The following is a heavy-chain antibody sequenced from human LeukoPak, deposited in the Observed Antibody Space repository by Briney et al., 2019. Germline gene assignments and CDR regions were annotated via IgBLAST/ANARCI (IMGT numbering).Heavy chain of an antibody. CDR3: ARVSSSGWYKSHTTHFDY. Sequence: SETLSLTCTVSGGSISSGSYYWSWIRQPAGKGLEWIGRIYTSGSTNYNPSLKSRVTISVDTSKNQFSLKLSSVTAADTAVYYCARVSSSGWYKSHTTHFDYWGQGTLVTVSS. D-gene: IGHD6-19*01. CDR1: GGSISSGSYY. V-gene: IGHV4-61*02. CDR2: IYTSGST. J-gene: IGHJ4*02.